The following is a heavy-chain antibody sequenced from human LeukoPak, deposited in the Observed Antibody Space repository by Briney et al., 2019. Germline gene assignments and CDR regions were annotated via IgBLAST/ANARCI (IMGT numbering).Heavy chain of an antibody. J-gene: IGHJ4*02. CDR3: ARDPSKWELPVDY. CDR1: GFTFSSYW. D-gene: IGHD1-26*01. Sequence: GSLRLSCAASGFTFSSYWMSWVRQAPGKGLVWVSRINSDGSSTTYADSVKGRFTISRDNTKNTLFLQMNSLRAEDTAVYYCARDPSKWELPVDYWGQGTLVTVSS. CDR2: INSDGSST. V-gene: IGHV3-74*01.